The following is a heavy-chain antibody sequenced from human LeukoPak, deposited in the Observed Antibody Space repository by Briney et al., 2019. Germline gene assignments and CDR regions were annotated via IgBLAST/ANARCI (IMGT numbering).Heavy chain of an antibody. J-gene: IGHJ4*02. CDR3: ARPSGSPWC. V-gene: IGHV4-39*07. CDR1: GGSISSSSYY. Sequence: PSETLSLTCTVSGGSISSSSYYWGWIRQPPGKGLEWIGSIYYSGSTYYNPSLKSRVTISVDTSKNQFSLELNSVTAADTAVYYCARPSGSPWCWGQGTLVTVSS. D-gene: IGHD2-8*02. CDR2: IYYSGST.